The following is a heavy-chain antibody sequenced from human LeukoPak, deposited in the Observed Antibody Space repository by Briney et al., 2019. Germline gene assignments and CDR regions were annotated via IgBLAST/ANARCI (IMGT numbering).Heavy chain of an antibody. CDR1: GFTFRSFG. CDR2: VTGSGGST. Sequence: QPGGSLRLSCAASGFTFRSFGMTWVRQAPGKGLEWVSSVTGSGGSTYYADSVKGRFTISRDNSKNTLYLQMNSLRAEDTALYFCADLRDGYSHFRGQGTLVTVSS. V-gene: IGHV3-23*01. D-gene: IGHD5-24*01. CDR3: ADLRDGYSHF. J-gene: IGHJ4*02.